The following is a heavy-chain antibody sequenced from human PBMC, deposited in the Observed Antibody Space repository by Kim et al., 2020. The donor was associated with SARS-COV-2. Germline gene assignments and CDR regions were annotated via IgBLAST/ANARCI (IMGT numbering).Heavy chain of an antibody. V-gene: IGHV3-30*04. J-gene: IGHJ4*01. CDR2: ISYDGSNK. Sequence: GGSLRLSCAASGFTFSSYAMHWVRQAPGKGLEWVAVISYDGSNKYYADSVKGRFTISRDNSKNTLYLQMNSLRAEDTAVYYCASEVVYYDSSGYLDYWG. D-gene: IGHD3-22*01. CDR1: GFTFSSYA. CDR3: ASEVVYYDSSGYLDY.